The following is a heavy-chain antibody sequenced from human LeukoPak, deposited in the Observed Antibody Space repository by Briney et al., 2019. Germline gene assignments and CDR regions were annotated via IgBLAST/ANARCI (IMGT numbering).Heavy chain of an antibody. CDR2: MNPNSGNT. Sequence: ASVKVSCKASGYTFTSYDINWVRQATGQGLEWMGWMNPNSGNTGYARKFQGRVAITRNTSISTAYMELSSLRSEDTAAYYCARGGRGIVVVPAATHYYYYYYMDVWGKGTTVTVSS. D-gene: IGHD2-2*01. J-gene: IGHJ6*03. CDR1: GYTFTSYD. CDR3: ARGGRGIVVVPAATHYYYYYYMDV. V-gene: IGHV1-8*03.